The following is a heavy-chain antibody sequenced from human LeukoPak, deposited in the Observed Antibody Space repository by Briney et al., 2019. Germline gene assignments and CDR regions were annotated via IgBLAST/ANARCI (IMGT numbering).Heavy chain of an antibody. J-gene: IGHJ4*02. Sequence: ASVTVSCTASGYTFTSYYMHWVRQAPGQGLEWMGIINPTGGSTTYAQKFQGRVTMTRDTSTSTVYMELSSLRSDDTAVYYCARTAARRFDYWGQGTLVTVSS. CDR2: INPTGGST. D-gene: IGHD6-6*01. CDR3: ARTAARRFDY. CDR1: GYTFTSYY. V-gene: IGHV1-46*01.